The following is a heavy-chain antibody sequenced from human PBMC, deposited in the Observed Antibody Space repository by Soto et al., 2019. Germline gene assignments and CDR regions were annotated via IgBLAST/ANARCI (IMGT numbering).Heavy chain of an antibody. D-gene: IGHD3-10*01. V-gene: IGHV1-46*03. CDR3: ARDGYYYGSGGGMDV. Sequence: QVQLVQSGAEVKKPGASVKVSCKASGYTFTSYYMHWVRQAPGQGLEWMGIINPSGGSTSYAQKCRGRVPRTRDTSTSTVYMELSSLRSEDTAVYYCARDGYYYGSGGGMDVWGQGTTVTVSS. J-gene: IGHJ6*02. CDR2: INPSGGST. CDR1: GYTFTSYY.